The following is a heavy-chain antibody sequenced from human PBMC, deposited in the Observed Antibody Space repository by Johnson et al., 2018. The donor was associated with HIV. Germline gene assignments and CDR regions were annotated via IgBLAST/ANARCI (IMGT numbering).Heavy chain of an antibody. V-gene: IGHV3-64*01. Sequence: MLLVESGGGVVQTGTSLRLSCAASGFTFSSYGMHWVRQAPGRGLEYVSAISSNGGSTYYANSVKGRFTISRDNSKNTLYLQMGSLRAEDMAVYYCAREGVGVNAFDIWGQGTMVTVSS. J-gene: IGHJ3*02. CDR2: ISSNGGST. CDR1: GFTFSSYG. D-gene: IGHD1-26*01. CDR3: AREGVGVNAFDI.